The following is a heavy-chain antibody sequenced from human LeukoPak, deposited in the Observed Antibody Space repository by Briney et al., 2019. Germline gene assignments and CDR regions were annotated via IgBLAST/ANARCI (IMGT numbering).Heavy chain of an antibody. CDR1: GFTFSSYS. CDR2: ISSSSSTI. Sequence: PGGSLRLSCAASGFTFSSYSMNWVGQAPGKGRGWVSYISSSSSTIYYAGSVKGRFTISRDNAKNSLYLQMNSLRAEDTAVYYCARGGYNHLDYWGQGTLVTVSS. V-gene: IGHV3-48*01. J-gene: IGHJ4*02. CDR3: ARGGYNHLDY. D-gene: IGHD5-24*01.